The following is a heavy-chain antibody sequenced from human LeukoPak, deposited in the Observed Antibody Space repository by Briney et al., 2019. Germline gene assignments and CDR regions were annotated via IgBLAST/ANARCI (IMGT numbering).Heavy chain of an antibody. CDR1: GFTFSDYY. CDR2: ISTSSSHT. V-gene: IGHV3-11*05. D-gene: IGHD1-26*01. Sequence: GGSLRLSCAASGFTFSDYYMSWIRQAPGKGLEWVSYISTSSSHTNYANSVKGRFTISRDNAKNSLYLQMNSLRAEDTAVYYCARDRGAGATYLDAFDIWGQGTMVTVSS. CDR3: ARDRGAGATYLDAFDI. J-gene: IGHJ3*02.